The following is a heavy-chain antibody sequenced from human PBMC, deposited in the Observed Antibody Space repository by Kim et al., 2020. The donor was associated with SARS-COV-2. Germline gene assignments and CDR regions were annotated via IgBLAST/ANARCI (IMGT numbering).Heavy chain of an antibody. D-gene: IGHD3-22*01. CDR2: IIPIFGTA. J-gene: IGHJ6*02. CDR3: ARGYYYDSSGSPHKKYGMDV. Sequence: SVKVSCKASGGTFSSYAISWVRQAPGQGLEWMGGIIPIFGTANYAQKFQGRVTITADESTSTAYMELSSLRSEDTAVYYCARGYYYDSSGSPHKKYGMDVWGQGTTVTVSS. V-gene: IGHV1-69*13. CDR1: GGTFSSYA.